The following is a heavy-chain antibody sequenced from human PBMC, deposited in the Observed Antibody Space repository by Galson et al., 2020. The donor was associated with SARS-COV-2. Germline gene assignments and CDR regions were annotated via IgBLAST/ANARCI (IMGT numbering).Heavy chain of an antibody. CDR2: ISYDGTSK. Sequence: GGSLRLSCAASGFTFSRSAMHWVRQAPGKGLEWVAIISYDGTSKYNSDSVKGRFTISRDNSKRTLYLQMNSLRPEDTAVYYCARETDDHTSSWVDYWGQGTLVTVSS. V-gene: IGHV3-30*04. J-gene: IGHJ4*02. D-gene: IGHD6-13*01. CDR1: GFTFSRSA. CDR3: ARETDDHTSSWVDY.